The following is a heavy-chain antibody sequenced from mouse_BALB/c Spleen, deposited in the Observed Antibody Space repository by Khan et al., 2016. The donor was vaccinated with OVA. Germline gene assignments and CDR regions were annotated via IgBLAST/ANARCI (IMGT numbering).Heavy chain of an antibody. CDR2: INPNNGDS. D-gene: IGHD2-14*01. Sequence: QVQLQQPGAELVKPGASVKLSCKASGYTFTRYWMHWVKLRPGQGFEWIGKINPNNGDSNYNEKFKRKATLTVDKSSSTANMQLSSLTSEDSAVSYCTIGTYPYDAMAYWGQGTSVTVSS. V-gene: IGHV1-53*01. J-gene: IGHJ4*01. CDR3: TIGTYPYDAMAY. CDR1: GYTFTRYW.